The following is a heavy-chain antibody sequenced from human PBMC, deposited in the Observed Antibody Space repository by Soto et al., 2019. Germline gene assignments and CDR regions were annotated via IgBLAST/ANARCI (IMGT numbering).Heavy chain of an antibody. V-gene: IGHV3-11*01. J-gene: IGHJ4*02. CDR2: ISSSGSTI. CDR1: GFTFSDYY. D-gene: IGHD6-19*01. Sequence: GGSLRLSCAASGFTFSDYYMSWIRQAPGKGLEWVSYISSSGSTIYYADSVKGRFTISRDNAKNSLYLQMNSLRAEDTAVYYCARDQSSGWHYFDYWGQGTLVTVSS. CDR3: ARDQSSGWHYFDY.